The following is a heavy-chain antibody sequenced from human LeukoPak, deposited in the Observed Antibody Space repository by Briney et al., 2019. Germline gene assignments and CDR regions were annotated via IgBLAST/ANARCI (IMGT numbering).Heavy chain of an antibody. V-gene: IGHV3-30-3*01. CDR1: GFTFSTYA. J-gene: IGHJ6*02. Sequence: GGSLRLSCAASGFTFSTYAMHWVRQAPGKGLEWVALISYDGSTNSYADSVKGRFIISRDNAKNTLYLQMNSLRAEDTAVYYCARAVYQLPRDYYGMDVWGQGTTVTVSS. D-gene: IGHD2-2*01. CDR3: ARAVYQLPRDYYGMDV. CDR2: ISYDGSTN.